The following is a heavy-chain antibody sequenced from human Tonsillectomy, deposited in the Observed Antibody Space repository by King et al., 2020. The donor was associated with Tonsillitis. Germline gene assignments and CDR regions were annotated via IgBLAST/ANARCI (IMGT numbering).Heavy chain of an antibody. J-gene: IGHJ1*01. CDR1: GDTFRSYS. Sequence: VQLVQSGAEVKKPGSSVKVSCKASGDTFRSYSINWVRQAPGQGLEWMGGIIPIFGTAKYAQTFQGRVTITADEATGTAYMDLSSLRSEDTAVYYCVTSRIYYDRSGYPLDWGQGTLVTVSS. CDR2: IIPIFGTA. V-gene: IGHV1-69*01. CDR3: VTSRIYYDRSGYPLD. D-gene: IGHD3-22*01.